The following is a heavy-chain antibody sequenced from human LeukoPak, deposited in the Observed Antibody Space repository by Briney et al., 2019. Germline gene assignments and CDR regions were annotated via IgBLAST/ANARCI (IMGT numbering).Heavy chain of an antibody. CDR1: GGSISSSSYY. V-gene: IGHV4-39*07. CDR2: IYYSGST. D-gene: IGHD3-22*01. Sequence: SETLSLTCTVSGGSISSSSYYWGWIRQPPGKGLEWIGSIYYSGSTYYNPSLKSRVTISVDTSKNQFSLKLSSVTAADTAVYYCARMYYYDSSGYYDWGQGTLVTVSS. CDR3: ARMYYYDSSGYYD. J-gene: IGHJ4*02.